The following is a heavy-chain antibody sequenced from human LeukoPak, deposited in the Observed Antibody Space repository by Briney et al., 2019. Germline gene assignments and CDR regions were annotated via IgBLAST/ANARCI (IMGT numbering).Heavy chain of an antibody. J-gene: IGHJ4*02. D-gene: IGHD3-10*01. CDR2: ISSGGTYE. CDR3: ARDSTYYYDSGSSGPHYFDN. V-gene: IGHV3-30*01. Sequence: GKSLRLSCAAPGFTFSNYAMHWVRQAPGKGLEWVSLISSGGTYEYYADSVKGRFTISRDNSKNTSYLQLNSLRAEDTAVYYCARDSTYYYDSGSSGPHYFDNWGQGTLVTVSS. CDR1: GFTFSNYA.